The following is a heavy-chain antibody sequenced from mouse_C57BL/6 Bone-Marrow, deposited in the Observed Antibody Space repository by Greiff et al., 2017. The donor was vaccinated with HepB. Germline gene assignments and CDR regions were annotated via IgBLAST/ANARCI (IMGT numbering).Heavy chain of an antibody. J-gene: IGHJ3*01. V-gene: IGHV5-6*01. CDR3: ARHHYYSNYRFAY. CDR2: ISSGGSYT. Sequence: EVMLVESGGDLVKPGGSLKLSCAASGFTFSSYGMSWVRQTPDKRLEWVATISSGGSYTYYPDSVKGRFTISRDNAKNTLYLQMSSLKSEDTAMYYCARHHYYSNYRFAYWGQGTLVTVSA. D-gene: IGHD2-5*01. CDR1: GFTFSSYG.